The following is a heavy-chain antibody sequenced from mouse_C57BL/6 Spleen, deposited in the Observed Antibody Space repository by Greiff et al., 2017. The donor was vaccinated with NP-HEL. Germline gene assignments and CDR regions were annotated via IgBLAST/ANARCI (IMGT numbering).Heavy chain of an antibody. CDR3: ARFPLPAY. CDR1: GYTFTSYT. CDR2: INPSSGYT. Sequence: QVHVKQSGAELARPGASVKMSCKASGYTFTSYTMHWVKQRPGQGLEWIGYINPSSGYTKYNQKFKDKATLTADKSSSTAYMQLSSLTSEDSAVYYCARFPLPAYWGQGTLVTVSA. V-gene: IGHV1-4*01. J-gene: IGHJ3*01.